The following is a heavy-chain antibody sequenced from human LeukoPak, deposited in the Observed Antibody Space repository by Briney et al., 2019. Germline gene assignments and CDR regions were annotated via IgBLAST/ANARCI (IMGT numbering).Heavy chain of an antibody. CDR2: IQNDGNNK. CDR1: GFTFSSNG. Sequence: GGSLRLSCAASGFTFSSNGVHWVRQAPGKGLEWVAFIQNDGNNKKYVDSVKGRFTISRDNSKNTLYLQMNSLRVEDTAVYYCARDWGTSSLYLVNWGQGTLVTVSS. CDR3: ARDWGTSSLYLVN. D-gene: IGHD6-6*01. J-gene: IGHJ4*02. V-gene: IGHV3-30*02.